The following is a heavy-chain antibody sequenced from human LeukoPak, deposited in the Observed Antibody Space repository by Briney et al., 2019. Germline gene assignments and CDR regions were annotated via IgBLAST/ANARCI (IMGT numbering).Heavy chain of an antibody. CDR2: INPNSGGT. CDR1: GYTFTDYY. D-gene: IGHD3-10*01. Sequence: ASVKVSCKASGYTFTDYYMHWVRQAPGQGLEWMGWINPNSGGTNYAQKFQGRVTMTRDTSISTVYMEMSRLRSDDTAVYYCARDGLNTMVRGKIHYNYMDVWGKGTTVSISS. CDR3: ARDGLNTMVRGKIHYNYMDV. J-gene: IGHJ6*03. V-gene: IGHV1-2*02.